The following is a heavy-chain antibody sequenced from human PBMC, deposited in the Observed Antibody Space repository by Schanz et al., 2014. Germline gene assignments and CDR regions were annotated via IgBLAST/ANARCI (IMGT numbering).Heavy chain of an antibody. CDR3: ASGVHVSSLQKGLQF. Sequence: EQLVESGGGLVKPGGFLRLSCAASGFTFSSYSMNWVRQAPRKGLEWLSSISSSSSYIYYADSVKGRFTISRDNAKSSLYLQMSSLRAEDTAVYYCASGVHVSSLQKGLQFWGRGTLVIVSS. CDR1: GFTFSSYS. J-gene: IGHJ1*01. V-gene: IGHV3-21*01. D-gene: IGHD3-10*01. CDR2: ISSSSSYI.